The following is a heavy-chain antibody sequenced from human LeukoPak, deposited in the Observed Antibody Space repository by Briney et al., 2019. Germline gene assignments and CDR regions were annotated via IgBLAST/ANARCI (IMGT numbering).Heavy chain of an antibody. CDR2: IYSGGIT. CDR1: GFTFSSYE. Sequence: GGSLRLSCAASGFTFSSYEMNWVRQAPGKGLEWVSIIYSGGITSYADSVKGRFTISRDNSKNTLYLQLNSLRAEDTAVYYCARGYFAVGAFDIWGQGTMVTVSS. J-gene: IGHJ3*02. D-gene: IGHD3-3*01. V-gene: IGHV3-66*01. CDR3: ARGYFAVGAFDI.